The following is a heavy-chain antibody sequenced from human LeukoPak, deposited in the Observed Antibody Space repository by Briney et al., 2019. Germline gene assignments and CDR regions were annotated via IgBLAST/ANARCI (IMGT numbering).Heavy chain of an antibody. CDR1: WFTVSSNY. CDR3: ARGGAAAGYDY. D-gene: IGHD6-13*01. J-gene: IGHJ4*02. Sequence: GGSLRLSCAASWFTVSSNYMSWVRQAPGKGLEWVSSISSSSSYIYYADSVKGRFTISRDNAKNSLYLQMNSLRAEDTAVYYCARGGAAAGYDYWGQGTLVTVSS. V-gene: IGHV3-21*01. CDR2: ISSSSSYI.